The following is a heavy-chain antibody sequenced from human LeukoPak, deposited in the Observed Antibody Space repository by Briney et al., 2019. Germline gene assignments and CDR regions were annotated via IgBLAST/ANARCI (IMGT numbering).Heavy chain of an antibody. CDR2: IKQDGSEK. Sequence: GGSLRLSCVASGFTFSNYWMTWVRQAPGRGLEWVANIKQDGSEKYYVDSVRGRFTISRDSAKNSLCLQVISLRAEDTAVYYCAREISSWYRTEGRFDPWGQGTLVTVSS. J-gene: IGHJ5*02. D-gene: IGHD6-13*01. V-gene: IGHV3-7*01. CDR3: AREISSWYRTEGRFDP. CDR1: GFTFSNYW.